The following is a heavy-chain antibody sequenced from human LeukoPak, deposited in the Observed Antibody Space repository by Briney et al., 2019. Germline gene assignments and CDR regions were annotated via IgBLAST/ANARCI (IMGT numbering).Heavy chain of an antibody. CDR1: GGSFSSEA. Sequence: SVKVSCKAFGGSFSSEAISWVRQAPGQGPEWMGGIIPIFGTANYAQKFQDRVTITTDESTSTAYMEVSSLRSEDTAVYYCGRKAGDCGGGSCYSIDYWGQGTLVTVSS. CDR3: GRKAGDCGGGSCYSIDY. J-gene: IGHJ4*02. V-gene: IGHV1-69*05. D-gene: IGHD2-15*01. CDR2: IIPIFGTA.